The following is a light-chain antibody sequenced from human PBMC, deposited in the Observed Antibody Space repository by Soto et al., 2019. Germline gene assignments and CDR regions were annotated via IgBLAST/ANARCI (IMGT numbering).Light chain of an antibody. CDR2: DVS. J-gene: IGLJ2*01. V-gene: IGLV2-14*01. CDR3: SSYTSSIFVV. Sequence: QSALTQPASVSGSPGQSITISCTGTSSDVGGYNYVSWYQQHPGKAPKLMIYDVSNRPSGVSNRFSGSKSGNTASLTISGLQAEDEAEYYCSSYTSSIFVVFGGGTKLTVL. CDR1: SSDVGGYNY.